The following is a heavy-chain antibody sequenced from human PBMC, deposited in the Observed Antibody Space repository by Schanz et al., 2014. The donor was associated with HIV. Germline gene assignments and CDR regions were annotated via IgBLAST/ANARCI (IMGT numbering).Heavy chain of an antibody. V-gene: IGHV1-18*01. CDR1: GYTFINYG. CDR3: ARDGEPYGIDV. Sequence: GAELQKPGASVKVSCKASGYTFINYGISWVRQAPGQGLEWMGWISGYNGNTNYAQKIQGRVTMTRDTSTTTAYMELRGLRPDDTAIYYCARDGEPYGIDVWGQGTPVTVSS. D-gene: IGHD2-21*01. CDR2: ISGYNGNT. J-gene: IGHJ6*02.